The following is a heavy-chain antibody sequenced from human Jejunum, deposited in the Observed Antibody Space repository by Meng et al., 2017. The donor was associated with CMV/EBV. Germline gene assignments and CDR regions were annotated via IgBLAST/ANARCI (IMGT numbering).Heavy chain of an antibody. D-gene: IGHD2-15*01. CDR2: IRSKANNYAT. Sequence: GSAVHWVRQASGKGLEWVGRIRSKANNYATAYAASVKGRFTFSRDDSENTAYLQMNSLKTEDTAVYYCSSSCSGATCYDYYGMDVWAKGPRSPSP. J-gene: IGHJ6*02. V-gene: IGHV3-73*01. CDR3: SSSCSGATCYDYYGMDV. CDR1: GSA.